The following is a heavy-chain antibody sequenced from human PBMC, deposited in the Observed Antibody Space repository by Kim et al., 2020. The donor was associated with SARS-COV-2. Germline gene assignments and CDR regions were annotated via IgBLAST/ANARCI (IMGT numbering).Heavy chain of an antibody. J-gene: IGHJ5*02. D-gene: IGHD5-18*01. CDR1: GYTFTSYD. Sequence: ASVKVSCKASGYTFTSYDINWVRQATGQGLEWMGWMNPNSGNTGYAQKFQGRVTMTRNTSISTAYMELSSLRSEDTAVYYCARDGKGIQLVNWFDPWGQGTLVTVSS. V-gene: IGHV1-8*01. CDR3: ARDGKGIQLVNWFDP. CDR2: MNPNSGNT.